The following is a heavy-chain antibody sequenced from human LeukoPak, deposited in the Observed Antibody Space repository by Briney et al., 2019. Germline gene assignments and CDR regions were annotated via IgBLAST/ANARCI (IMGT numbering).Heavy chain of an antibody. CDR1: GFSVSSKY. CDR3: TKLKGWYGDGYFDY. Sequence: PGGSLRLSCAASGFSVSSKYMSWVRQPAGKGLEWVSVIYSGGTTFYADSVKERFTISRDNSKNTLYLQMNSLRPDDTAVYYCTKLKGWYGDGYFDYWGPGILVTVSS. V-gene: IGHV3-53*01. CDR2: IYSGGTT. D-gene: IGHD6-19*01. J-gene: IGHJ4*02.